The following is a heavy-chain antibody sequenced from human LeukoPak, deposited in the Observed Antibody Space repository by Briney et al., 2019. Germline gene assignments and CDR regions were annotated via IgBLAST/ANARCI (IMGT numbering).Heavy chain of an antibody. CDR3: ARDRCSSTSCYTHYFDY. CDR2: IRYDGSNK. CDR1: GFTFSSYG. D-gene: IGHD2-2*02. Sequence: PGGSLRLSCAASGFTFSSYGMLWVRQAPGKGLEWVTFIRYDGSNKYYADSVKGRFTISGDTSKNTLYLQMNSLRAEDTAVYYCARDRCSSTSCYTHYFDYWGQGTLVTVSS. J-gene: IGHJ4*02. V-gene: IGHV3-30*02.